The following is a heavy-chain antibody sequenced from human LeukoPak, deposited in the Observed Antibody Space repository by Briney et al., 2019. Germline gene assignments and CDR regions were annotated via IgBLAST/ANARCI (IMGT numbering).Heavy chain of an antibody. V-gene: IGHV3-48*01. CDR2: ISSSSSTI. CDR1: GFTFSSYS. D-gene: IGHD5-12*01. CDR3: ARPPTKGYYYYGMDV. J-gene: IGHJ6*02. Sequence: GGSLRLSCAASGFTFSSYSMNWVRQAPGKGPEWISYISSSSSTIYYADSVKGRFTISRDNAKNSLYLQMNSLRAEDTAVYYCARPPTKGYYYYGMDVWGQGTTVTVSS.